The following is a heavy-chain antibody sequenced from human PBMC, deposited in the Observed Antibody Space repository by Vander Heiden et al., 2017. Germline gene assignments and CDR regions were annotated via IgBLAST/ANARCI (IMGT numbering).Heavy chain of an antibody. CDR2: IDTGGST. Sequence: VQLQESGPGLVRPSETLSLTCAVSGGSMGNYYWTWLRQPAGKALEWLGRIDTGGSTNYNPSLKSRVTMSVATSKNQFSLKLTSVTAADTAVYYCVGNYYDSRGYYFIDSWGQGTLVTVS. CDR3: VGNYYDSRGYYFIDS. J-gene: IGHJ4*02. D-gene: IGHD3-22*01. V-gene: IGHV4-4*07. CDR1: GGSMGNYY.